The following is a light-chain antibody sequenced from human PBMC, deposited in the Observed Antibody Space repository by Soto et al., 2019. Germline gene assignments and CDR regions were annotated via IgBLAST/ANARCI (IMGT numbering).Light chain of an antibody. V-gene: IGKV1-5*03. CDR3: QQYNSYPLT. CDR2: KAS. CDR1: QSISSW. Sequence: DIPMPQSPSTLSASVGDRVTITCRASQSISSWLAWYQQKPGKAPKLLIYKASSLESGVPSRFSGSGSGTEFTLTISSLQPDDFATYYCQQYNSYPLTCGGGTKVEIK. J-gene: IGKJ4*01.